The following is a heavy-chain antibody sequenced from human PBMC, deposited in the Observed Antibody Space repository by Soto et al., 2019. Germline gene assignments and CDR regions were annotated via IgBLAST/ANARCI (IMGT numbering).Heavy chain of an antibody. CDR2: INPDGGST. CDR3: ANAPRGGFIMTSDSAHIDY. D-gene: IGHD3-16*01. V-gene: IGHV1-46*01. J-gene: IGHJ4*02. CDR1: GYTFTSYY. Sequence: QVQLVQSGAEVKKPGASVMLSCKASGYTFTSYYMHWVRQAPGQGLELMGIINPDGGSTRYARKFQGRVTMTRDRSTRTFHMELSSLRDEDTSMYYCANAPRGGFIMTSDSAHIDYWGQGTLVTVSS.